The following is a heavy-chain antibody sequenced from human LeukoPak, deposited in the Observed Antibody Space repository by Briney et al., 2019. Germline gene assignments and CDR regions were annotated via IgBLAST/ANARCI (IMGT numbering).Heavy chain of an antibody. CDR2: ISSSSSYI. D-gene: IGHD3-16*01. J-gene: IGHJ4*02. CDR1: GFTFSSYS. Sequence: GSLRLSCAASGFTFSSYSMNWVRQAPGKGLEWVSSISSSSSYIYYADSVKGRFTISRDNAKNSLSLQMNSLRVEDTAIYYCARLLGDATIYDYWGQGTLVAVSS. V-gene: IGHV3-21*04. CDR3: ARLLGDATIYDY.